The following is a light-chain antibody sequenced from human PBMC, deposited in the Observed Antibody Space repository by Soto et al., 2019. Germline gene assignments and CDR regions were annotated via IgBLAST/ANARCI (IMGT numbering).Light chain of an antibody. CDR1: QSVSSN. J-gene: IGKJ1*01. Sequence: EIVMTQSPATLSVSPGERATVSCRASQSVSSNLAWYQQKPGQAPRLLIYGASTRATGIPARFSGSGSGTEFTLTISSLQPEDFAVYYCQQYNNWQWTFGQGTKVDIK. V-gene: IGKV3-15*01. CDR3: QQYNNWQWT. CDR2: GAS.